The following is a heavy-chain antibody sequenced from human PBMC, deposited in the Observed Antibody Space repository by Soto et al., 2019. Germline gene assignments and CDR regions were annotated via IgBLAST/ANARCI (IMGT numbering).Heavy chain of an antibody. Sequence: ASVNVSCKASGYTFTANYIHWVRQAPGQGLEWMGWMNPDSGGTDYAQNFQGRVTMTRDTSISTAYMELNRLRSDDTAIYFCARGRDSGVIDYWGQGTQVTVSS. J-gene: IGHJ4*02. CDR1: GYTFTANY. V-gene: IGHV1-2*02. CDR2: MNPDSGGT. CDR3: ARGRDSGVIDY. D-gene: IGHD2-15*01.